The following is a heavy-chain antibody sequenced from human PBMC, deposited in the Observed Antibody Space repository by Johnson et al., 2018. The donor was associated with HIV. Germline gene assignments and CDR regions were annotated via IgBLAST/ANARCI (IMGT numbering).Heavy chain of an antibody. CDR3: FLGQTQRGDAFDI. V-gene: IGHV3-33*03. D-gene: IGHD6-25*01. CDR1: GFTFSSYG. CDR2: IWYDGSNK. Sequence: VQLVESGGGVVQPGRSLRLSCAASGFTFSSYGMHWVRQAPGKGLEWVAVIWYDGSNKYYADSVKGRFTISRDNAKNSLYLQMNSLRAEDTALYYCFLGQTQRGDAFDIWGQGTMVTVSS. J-gene: IGHJ3*02.